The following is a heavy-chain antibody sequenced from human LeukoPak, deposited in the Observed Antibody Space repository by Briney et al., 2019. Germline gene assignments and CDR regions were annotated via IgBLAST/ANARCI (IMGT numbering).Heavy chain of an antibody. CDR2: INSDGSST. Sequence: GGSLRLSCAASGFTFSSYWMHWVRQAPGKGLVWVSRINSDGSSTSYADSVKGRFTISRDNAKNTLYLQMNSLRAEDTAVYYCAREGMTTVTHFDYWGQGTLVTVSS. D-gene: IGHD4-17*01. V-gene: IGHV3-74*01. CDR3: AREGMTTVTHFDY. CDR1: GFTFSSYW. J-gene: IGHJ4*02.